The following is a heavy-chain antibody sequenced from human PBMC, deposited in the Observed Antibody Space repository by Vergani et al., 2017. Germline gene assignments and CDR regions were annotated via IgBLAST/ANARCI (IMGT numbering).Heavy chain of an antibody. D-gene: IGHD6-13*01. CDR2: IYSGGST. CDR1: GFTVSSNY. V-gene: IGHV3-53*02. Sequence: EVQLVETGGGLIQPGGSLRLSCAASGFTVSSNYMSWVRQAPGKGLEWVSVIYSGGSTYYADSVKGRFTISRDNSKNTLYLQMNSLRAEDTAVYYCARALTGSSSWYGDWYFDLWGRGTLVTVSS. J-gene: IGHJ2*01. CDR3: ARALTGSSSWYGDWYFDL.